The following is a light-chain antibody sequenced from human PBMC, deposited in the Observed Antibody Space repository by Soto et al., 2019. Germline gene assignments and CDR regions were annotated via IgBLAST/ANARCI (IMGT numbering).Light chain of an antibody. CDR3: EQYNCCSPWT. V-gene: IGKV1-5*03. Sequence: DIQMTQSPSTLSASVGDRVTITCRASQSISSWLAWYQQKPGKAPKVLIYKASSLESGVPSRFSGSGSGTECTLSISSLQPDDLGTHYWEQYNCCSPWTFGHRTKVVIK. CDR2: KAS. J-gene: IGKJ1*01. CDR1: QSISSW.